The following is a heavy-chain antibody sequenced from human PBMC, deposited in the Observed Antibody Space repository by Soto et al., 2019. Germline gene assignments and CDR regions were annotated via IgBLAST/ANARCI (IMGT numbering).Heavy chain of an antibody. D-gene: IGHD4-17*01. CDR2: IHSTRSP. Sequence: SETLSLTCTVSGDSVSKYYWNWIRQPAGKGLEWIGRIHSTRSPNYNPSLKSRVTMSVDTSKNQFSLKLNLTSVTAADTAVYYCARSPAYGDYANLDTWGQGTLV. V-gene: IGHV4-4*07. J-gene: IGHJ5*02. CDR3: ARSPAYGDYANLDT. CDR1: GDSVSKYY.